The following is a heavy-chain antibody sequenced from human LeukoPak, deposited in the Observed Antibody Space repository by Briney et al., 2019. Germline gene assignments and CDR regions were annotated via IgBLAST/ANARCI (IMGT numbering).Heavy chain of an antibody. D-gene: IGHD3-22*01. CDR3: ARDRVDYYDSSGYPIYGMDV. J-gene: IGHJ6*02. Sequence: PGGSLRLSCAASGFTVSSNYMSWVRQAPGKGLVWVSVIYSGGSTYYADSVKGRFTISRDNSKNTLYLQMNSLRAEDTAVYYCARDRVDYYDSSGYPIYGMDVWGQGTTVTVSS. V-gene: IGHV3-66*01. CDR1: GFTVSSNY. CDR2: IYSGGST.